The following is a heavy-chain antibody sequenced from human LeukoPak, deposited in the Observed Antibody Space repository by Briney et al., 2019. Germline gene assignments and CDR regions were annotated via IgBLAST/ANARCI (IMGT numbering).Heavy chain of an antibody. Sequence: GGSLRLSCAVSGFTFSTYAMSWVRQAPGKGLEWVSTVSGGGGSTYYADSVKGRFTISRDNSKNTLSLQMSSLRAENTAVYYCANGTYTYFDFWGQGILVTVSS. J-gene: IGHJ4*02. CDR2: VSGGGGST. D-gene: IGHD1-26*01. CDR1: GFTFSTYA. V-gene: IGHV3-23*01. CDR3: ANGTYTYFDF.